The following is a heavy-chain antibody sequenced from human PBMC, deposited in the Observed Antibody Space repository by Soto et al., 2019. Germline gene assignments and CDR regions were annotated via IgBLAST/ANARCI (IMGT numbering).Heavy chain of an antibody. V-gene: IGHV1-8*01. CDR2: MNPNSGHT. CDR1: GYTFTSFD. Sequence: GASVKVSCKASGYTFTSFDINWVREATGQGLEWMGWMNPNSGHTGYAQKFQGRVTMTRDTSISTAYMELSSLRYEDTAVYYCTRGRNSGDGYNGGGYWGQGTLVTLSS. J-gene: IGHJ4*02. CDR3: TRGRNSGDGYNGGGY. D-gene: IGHD1-1*01.